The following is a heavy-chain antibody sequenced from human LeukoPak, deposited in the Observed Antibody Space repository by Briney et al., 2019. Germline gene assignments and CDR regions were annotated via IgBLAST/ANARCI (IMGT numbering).Heavy chain of an antibody. D-gene: IGHD3-9*01. CDR2: INHSGST. CDR3: ARGALQLRYFDWLSHDNWFDP. Sequence: SETLSLTCAVYGGSFSGYYWSWIRQPPGKGLEWIGEINHSGSTNYNPSLKSRVTISVDTSKNQFSLKLSSVTAADTAVYYCARGALQLRYFDWLSHDNWFDPWGQGTLVTVSS. V-gene: IGHV4-34*01. CDR1: GGSFSGYY. J-gene: IGHJ5*02.